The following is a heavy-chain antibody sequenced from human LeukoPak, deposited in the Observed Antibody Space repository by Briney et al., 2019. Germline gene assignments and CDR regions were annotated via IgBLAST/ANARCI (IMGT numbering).Heavy chain of an antibody. Sequence: ASVKVSCKASGYTSTGYYMHWVRQAPGQGLEWMGWINPNSGGTNYAQKFQGWVTMTRDMSTSTAYMELSSLRSEDTAVYYCAAGPSFRYSGKAFDIWGQGTMVTVSS. CDR3: AAGPSFRYSGKAFDI. D-gene: IGHD2-15*01. V-gene: IGHV1-2*04. CDR1: GYTSTGYY. J-gene: IGHJ3*02. CDR2: INPNSGGT.